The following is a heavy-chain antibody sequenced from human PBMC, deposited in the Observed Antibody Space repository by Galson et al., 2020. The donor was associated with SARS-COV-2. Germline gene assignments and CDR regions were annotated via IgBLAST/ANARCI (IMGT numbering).Heavy chain of an antibody. CDR2: ISSSSSYT. D-gene: IGHD3-9*01. CDR1: GFTFSDYY. J-gene: IGHJ4*02. Sequence: GESLKISCAASGFTFSDYYMSWIRQAPGKGLEWVSYISSSSSYTNYADSVPGRFTISRDNAKNSLYLQMNSLRAEDTAVYYCARESKEQYFVILTGYYTRPQFDDCGQGTLVTVSS. V-gene: IGHV3-11*06. CDR3: ARESKEQYFVILTGYYTRPQFDD.